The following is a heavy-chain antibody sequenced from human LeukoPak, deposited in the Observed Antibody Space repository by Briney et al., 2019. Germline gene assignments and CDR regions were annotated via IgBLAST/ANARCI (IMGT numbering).Heavy chain of an antibody. CDR2: INPSGGST. CDR1: GYTITSYY. CDR3: ARYYDFWSGYYTGWFDP. Sequence: ASVKVSCKASGYTITSYYMHWVRQAPGQGLEWMGIINPSGGSTSYAQKFQGRVTMTRDTSTSTVYMELSSLRSDDTAVYYCARYYDFWSGYYTGWFDPWGQGTLVTVSS. J-gene: IGHJ5*02. V-gene: IGHV1-46*01. D-gene: IGHD3-3*01.